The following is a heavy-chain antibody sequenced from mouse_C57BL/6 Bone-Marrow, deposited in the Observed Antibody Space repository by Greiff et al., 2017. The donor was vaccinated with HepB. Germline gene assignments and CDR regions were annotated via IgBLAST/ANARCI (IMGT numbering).Heavy chain of an antibody. CDR3: ARSRGWLLPWFAY. V-gene: IGHV1-55*01. CDR1: GYTFTSYW. J-gene: IGHJ3*01. D-gene: IGHD2-3*01. CDR2: IYPGSGST. Sequence: QVQLKQPGAELVKPGASVKMSCKASGYTFTSYWITWVKQRPGQGLEWIGDIYPGSGSTNYNEKFKSKATLTVDTSSSTAYMQLSSLTSEDSAVYYCARSRGWLLPWFAYWGQGTLVTVSA.